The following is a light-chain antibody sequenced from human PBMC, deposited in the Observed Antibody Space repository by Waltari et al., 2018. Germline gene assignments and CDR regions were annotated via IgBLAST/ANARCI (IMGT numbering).Light chain of an antibody. CDR1: HSVRST. CDR3: QQYNDWPLT. Sequence: EVVMTQSPATLSVSVGERATLSCRASHSVRSTLAWYQQKPGQAPRLLIYGASTRASVIPARFSGSGSGTEFTLTISSLQSEDFAVYFCQQYNDWPLTFGGGTKVEIK. CDR2: GAS. V-gene: IGKV3-15*01. J-gene: IGKJ4*01.